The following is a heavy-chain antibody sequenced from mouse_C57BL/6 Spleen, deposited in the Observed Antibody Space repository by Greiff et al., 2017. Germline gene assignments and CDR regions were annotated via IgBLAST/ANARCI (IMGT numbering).Heavy chain of an antibody. Sequence: VQLQQSGPELVKPGASVKIPCKASGYTFTDYNMDWVKQSHGKSLEWIGDINPNNGGTIYNQKFKGKATLTVDNSSSTAYMELRSLTSEDTAVYYCARSAYYSNYYAMDYWGQGTSVTVSS. D-gene: IGHD2-5*01. J-gene: IGHJ4*01. CDR3: ARSAYYSNYYAMDY. CDR2: INPNNGGT. V-gene: IGHV1-18*01. CDR1: GYTFTDYN.